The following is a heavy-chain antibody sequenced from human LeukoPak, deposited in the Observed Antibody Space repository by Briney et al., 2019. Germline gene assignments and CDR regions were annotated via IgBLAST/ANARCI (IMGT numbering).Heavy chain of an antibody. D-gene: IGHD6-13*01. CDR2: INHSGST. V-gene: IGHV4-34*01. Sequence: SETLSLTYAVNGGSFSGYYWSWIRKPPGKGLEWIGEINHSGSTNYNPSLKSRVTISVDTSKNQFSLKLSSVTAADTAVYYCARRGMRRPLDYWGQGTLVTVSS. J-gene: IGHJ4*02. CDR3: ARRGMRRPLDY. CDR1: GGSFSGYY.